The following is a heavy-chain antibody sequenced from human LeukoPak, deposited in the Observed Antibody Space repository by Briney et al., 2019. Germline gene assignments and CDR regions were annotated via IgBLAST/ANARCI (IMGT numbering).Heavy chain of an antibody. CDR1: GGSISSYY. D-gene: IGHD1-26*01. CDR3: ARDSGNAFDI. V-gene: IGHV4-59*01. Sequence: PSETLSLTCTVSGGSISSYYWSWIRQPPGKGLEWIGYIYYSGNTNYNPSLKSRVTISVDTSKNQFSLKLSSVTAADTAVYYCARDSGNAFDIWGQGTMVTVSS. CDR2: IYYSGNT. J-gene: IGHJ3*02.